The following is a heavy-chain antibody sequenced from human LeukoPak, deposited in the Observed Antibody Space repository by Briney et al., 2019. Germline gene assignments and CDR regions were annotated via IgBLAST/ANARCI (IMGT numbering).Heavy chain of an antibody. CDR2: ISSISNYI. J-gene: IGHJ4*02. Sequence: GGSLRLSCAASGFTFSNFYMNWVRQGPGKGLEWVSSISSISNYIYYADSVKGRFTISRDNAKNSLYLQMNSLRGEDTAVYYCARSPRRYSGYGREDYFDYWGQGALVTVSS. V-gene: IGHV3-21*01. CDR1: GFTFSNFY. CDR3: ARSPRRYSGYGREDYFDY. D-gene: IGHD5-12*01.